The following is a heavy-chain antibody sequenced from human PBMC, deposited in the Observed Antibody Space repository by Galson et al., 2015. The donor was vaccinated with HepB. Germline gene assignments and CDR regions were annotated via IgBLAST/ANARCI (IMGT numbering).Heavy chain of an antibody. CDR1: GFTFSSYG. J-gene: IGHJ6*02. Sequence: SLRLSCAASGFTFSSYGMNWVRQAPGKGLVWVTRINSDGSSTSYADSVKGRFTISRDNAKNTLYLQMSSLRTEDTAVYYCARERYYGMDVWGQGTTVTVSS. CDR2: INSDGSST. CDR3: ARERYYGMDV. V-gene: IGHV3-74*01.